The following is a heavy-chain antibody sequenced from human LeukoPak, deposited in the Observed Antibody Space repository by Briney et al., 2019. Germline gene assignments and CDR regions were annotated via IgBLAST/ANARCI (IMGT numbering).Heavy chain of an antibody. J-gene: IGHJ5*02. D-gene: IGHD3-3*01. CDR1: GYTFTSYD. Sequence: ASVKVSCKASGYTFTSYDINWVRQATGQGLEWMGWMNPNSGNTGYAQKFQGRVTMTRNTSISTAYMELSSLRSEDTAVYYCARERTKEEWCYDFWSGYHKRYNWFDPWGQGTLVTVSS. CDR3: ARERTKEEWCYDFWSGYHKRYNWFDP. CDR2: MNPNSGNT. V-gene: IGHV1-8*01.